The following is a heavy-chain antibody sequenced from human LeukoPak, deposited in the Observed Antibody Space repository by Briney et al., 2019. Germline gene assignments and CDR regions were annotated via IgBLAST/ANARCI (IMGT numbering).Heavy chain of an antibody. CDR3: ATIKRGNIYGYFDF. CDR1: DVSISSHY. J-gene: IGHJ4*02. Sequence: PSETLSLTCSVSDVSISSHYWSWLRQPPGKGLEWIAYMRDTVNTKDNPSLKSRLTLSADTSKNQFSLRLSSVTAADSAVYYCATIKRGNIYGYFDFWGQGILVTVSS. V-gene: IGHV4-59*11. CDR2: MRDTVNT. D-gene: IGHD5-18*01.